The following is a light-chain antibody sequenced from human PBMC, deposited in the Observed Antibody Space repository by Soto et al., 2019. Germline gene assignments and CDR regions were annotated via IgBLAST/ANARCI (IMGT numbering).Light chain of an antibody. CDR2: GAS. Sequence: EIVMTQSPATLSVSPGERATLSCRASQSVSSSLAWYQQKPGQAPRLLIYGASTRATGIPARFSGGGSGTEFTLTISSLQSEDFAVYCCQQYNNWPWTFGQGTKVDIK. CDR1: QSVSSS. CDR3: QQYNNWPWT. V-gene: IGKV3-15*01. J-gene: IGKJ1*01.